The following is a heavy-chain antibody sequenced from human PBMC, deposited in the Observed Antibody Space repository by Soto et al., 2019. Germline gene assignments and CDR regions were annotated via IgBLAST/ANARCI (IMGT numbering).Heavy chain of an antibody. Sequence: GGSLRLSCAASGFSSSSYSMNWVRQAPGKGLEWVSSISSSSSYIYYADSVKGRFTISRDNAKNTLYLQMNSLRAEDTAVYYCARDYGGYLDYWGQGTLVTVS. D-gene: IGHD4-17*01. V-gene: IGHV3-21*04. CDR1: GFSSSSYS. CDR2: ISSSSSYI. CDR3: ARDYGGYLDY. J-gene: IGHJ4*02.